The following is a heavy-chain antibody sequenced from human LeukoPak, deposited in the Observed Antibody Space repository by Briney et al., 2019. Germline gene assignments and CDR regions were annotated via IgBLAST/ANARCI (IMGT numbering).Heavy chain of an antibody. D-gene: IGHD3-22*01. CDR2: IWYDGSNK. CDR1: GFTFSSYG. J-gene: IGHJ5*02. Sequence: PGRSLRLSCAASGFTFSSYGMHWVHQAPGKGLEWVAVIWYDGSNKYYADSVKGRFTISRDNSKNTLYLQMNSLRAEDTAVYYCARDVTMIVVDNWFDPWGQGTLVTVSS. CDR3: ARDVTMIVVDNWFDP. V-gene: IGHV3-33*01.